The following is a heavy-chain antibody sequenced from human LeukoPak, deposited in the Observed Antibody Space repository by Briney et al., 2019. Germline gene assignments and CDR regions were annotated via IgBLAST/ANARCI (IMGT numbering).Heavy chain of an antibody. CDR3: ARDRCSGGSCYRTHYMDV. Sequence: PSETLSLTCTVSGGSISSYYWSWIRQPAGKGLEWIGRIYTSGSTNYNPSLKSRVTISVDKSKNQFSLKLSSVTAADTAAYYCARDRCSGGSCYRTHYMDVWGKGTTVTVSS. CDR2: IYTSGST. D-gene: IGHD2-15*01. J-gene: IGHJ6*03. CDR1: GGSISSYY. V-gene: IGHV4-4*07.